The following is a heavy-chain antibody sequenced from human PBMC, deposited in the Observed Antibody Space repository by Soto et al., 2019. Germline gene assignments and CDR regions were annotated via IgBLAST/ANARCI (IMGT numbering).Heavy chain of an antibody. D-gene: IGHD2-2*01. J-gene: IGHJ6*02. CDR2: ISGSGGST. CDR1: GFTFSSYA. CDR3: ALSTSPLYYYGMDV. Sequence: EVQLLESGGGLVQPGGSLRLSCTASGFTFSSYAMSWFRQAPGKGLEWVSAISGSGGSTYYADSVKRRFTISRDNSKNTLYLQMNSLRAEDTAVYYCALSTSPLYYYGMDVWGQGTTVTVSS. V-gene: IGHV3-23*01.